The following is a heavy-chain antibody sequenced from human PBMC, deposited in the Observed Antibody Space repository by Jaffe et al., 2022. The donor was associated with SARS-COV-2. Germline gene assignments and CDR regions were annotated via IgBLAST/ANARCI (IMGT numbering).Heavy chain of an antibody. CDR1: GFTFDHHA. Sequence: EVQLVESGGGLVQPGRSLRLSCAASGFTFDHHAMHWVRQVPGKGLEWVSGISYNSDNTGYAHSAKGRFTISRDNAKNSLHLQMNSLGPEDTALYYCAKDMGGDDIWDAFDMWGQGTVVTVSS. CDR3: AKDMGGDDIWDAFDM. J-gene: IGHJ3*02. V-gene: IGHV3-9*01. D-gene: IGHD4-17*01. CDR2: ISYNSDNT.